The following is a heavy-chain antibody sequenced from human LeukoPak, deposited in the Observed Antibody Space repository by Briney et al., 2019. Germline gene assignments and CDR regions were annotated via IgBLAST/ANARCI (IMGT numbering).Heavy chain of an antibody. V-gene: IGHV4-61*02. J-gene: IGHJ4*02. D-gene: IGHD5-12*01. Sequence: SETLSLTCTVSGGSISSGSYYWSWIRQPAGKGLEWIGRIYTSGSTNYNPSLKSRVTMSVDTSKNQFSLKLSSVTAADTAVYYCASGATTKTSSFDYWGQGTLVTVSS. CDR3: ASGATTKTSSFDY. CDR2: IYTSGST. CDR1: GGSISSGSYY.